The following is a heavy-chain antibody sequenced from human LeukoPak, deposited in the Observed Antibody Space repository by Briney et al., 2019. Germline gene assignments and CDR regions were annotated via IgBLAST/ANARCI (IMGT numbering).Heavy chain of an antibody. CDR3: ATILLSTVVTPVFDY. CDR1: GYTLTELS. Sequence: GASVKVSCKVSGYTLTELSMHWVRQAPGKGLEWMGGFDPEDGVTIYAQKFQGKVTMTEDTSTDTAYMELSSLRSEDTAVYYCATILLSTVVTPVFDYWGQGTLVTVSS. J-gene: IGHJ4*02. V-gene: IGHV1-24*01. CDR2: FDPEDGVT. D-gene: IGHD4-23*01.